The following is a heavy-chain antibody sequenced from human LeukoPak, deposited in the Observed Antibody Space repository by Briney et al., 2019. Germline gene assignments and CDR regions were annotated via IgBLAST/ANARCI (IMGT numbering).Heavy chain of an antibody. J-gene: IGHJ4*02. V-gene: IGHV3-30*04. D-gene: IGHD5-18*01. CDR1: GFTFSSYA. Sequence: GGSLRLSCAASGFTFSSYAMHWVRQAPGKGLEWVAVISYDGSNKYYADSVKGRFTICRDNSKTTLYLQMNSLRAEDTAVYYCARDFSLGYRPYYFDYWGQGTLVTVSS. CDR2: ISYDGSNK. CDR3: ARDFSLGYRPYYFDY.